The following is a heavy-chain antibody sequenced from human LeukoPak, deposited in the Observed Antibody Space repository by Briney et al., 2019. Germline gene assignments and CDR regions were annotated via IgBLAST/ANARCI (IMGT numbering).Heavy chain of an antibody. Sequence: PGGSLRLSCAASGFTFSSYAMSWVRQAPGKGLEWVASISVSGSSKHYADSVKGRFTVSRDNSKNKLYLQMNSQGAEDTALYYCAKQRRLLLLHYSDYGGQGTLVTVS. CDR1: GFTFSSYA. V-gene: IGHV3-23*01. J-gene: IGHJ4*02. CDR2: ISVSGSSK. D-gene: IGHD2-15*01. CDR3: AKQRRLLLLHYSDY.